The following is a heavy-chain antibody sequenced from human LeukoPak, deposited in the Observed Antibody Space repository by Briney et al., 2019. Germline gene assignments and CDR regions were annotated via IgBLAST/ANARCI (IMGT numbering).Heavy chain of an antibody. Sequence: PGGSLRLSCAASGFTFSSYAMSWVRQAPGKGLEWVSAISGSGGSTYYADPVKGRFTISRDNSKNTLYLQMNSLRAEDTAVYYCAKDGGFAYDILTGYYYFDYWGQGTLVTVSS. CDR3: AKDGGFAYDILTGYYYFDY. J-gene: IGHJ4*02. CDR1: GFTFSSYA. D-gene: IGHD3-9*01. CDR2: ISGSGGST. V-gene: IGHV3-23*01.